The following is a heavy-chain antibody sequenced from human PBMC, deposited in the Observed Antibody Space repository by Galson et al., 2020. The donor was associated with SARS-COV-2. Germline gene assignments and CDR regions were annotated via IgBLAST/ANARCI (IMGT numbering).Heavy chain of an antibody. Sequence: KIGESLKISCAASGFTFSDYYMHWIRQAPGKGLEWVSYISDSTIYTNYADSVKGRFTISRDNPKNSLYLQMNSLRAEDTAVYYCARDQFPLYSSSKGFGVDGWGQGTTVTVSS. J-gene: IGHJ6*02. CDR3: ARDQFPLYSSSKGFGVDG. V-gene: IGHV3-11*06. D-gene: IGHD6-13*01. CDR1: GFTFSDYY. CDR2: ISDSTIYT.